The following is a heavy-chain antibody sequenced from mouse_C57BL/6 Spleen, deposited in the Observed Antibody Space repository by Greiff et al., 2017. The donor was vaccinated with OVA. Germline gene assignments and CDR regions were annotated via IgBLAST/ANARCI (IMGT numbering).Heavy chain of an antibody. CDR2: IDPETGGT. V-gene: IGHV1-15*01. CDR1: GYTFTDYE. D-gene: IGHD1-1*01. J-gene: IGHJ2*01. CDR3: TRSSSYPYFDY. Sequence: QVHVKQSGAELVRPGASVTLSCKASGYTFTDYEMHWVKQTPVHGLEWIGAIDPETGGTAYNQKFKGKAILTADKSSSTAYMELRSLTSEDSAVYYCTRSSSYPYFDYWGQGTTLTVSS.